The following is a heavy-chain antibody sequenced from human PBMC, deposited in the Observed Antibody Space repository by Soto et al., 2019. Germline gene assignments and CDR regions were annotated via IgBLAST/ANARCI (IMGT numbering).Heavy chain of an antibody. CDR2: IDPSDSYT. J-gene: IGHJ6*02. CDR1: GYSFTSYW. Sequence: EVQLVQTGAEVKKPGESLRISCKCSGYSFTSYWISWVRQMPGKGLEWMGRIDPSDSYTNYSPSFQGHVTISADKSITTAYLQWSSLKASDTAMYYCARLAMAARRGYYGMDVWGQGTTVTVCS. D-gene: IGHD6-19*01. V-gene: IGHV5-10-1*01. CDR3: ARLAMAARRGYYGMDV.